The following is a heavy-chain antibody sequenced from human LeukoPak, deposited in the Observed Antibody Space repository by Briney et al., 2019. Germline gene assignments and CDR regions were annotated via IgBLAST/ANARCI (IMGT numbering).Heavy chain of an antibody. CDR3: AKGGGGYSGYEYLGLYFDY. CDR1: GFTFSSYG. CDR2: IRYDGSNK. V-gene: IGHV3-30*02. Sequence: QTGGSLRLSCAASGFTFSSYGMHWVRQAPGKGLEGVAFIRYDGSNKYYADSVKGRFTISRDNSKNTLYLQMNSLRAEDTAVYYCAKGGGGYSGYEYLGLYFDYWGQGTLVTVSS. J-gene: IGHJ4*02. D-gene: IGHD5-12*01.